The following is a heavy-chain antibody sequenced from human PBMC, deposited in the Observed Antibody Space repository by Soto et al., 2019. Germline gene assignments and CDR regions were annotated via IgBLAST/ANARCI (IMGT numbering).Heavy chain of an antibody. D-gene: IGHD2-8*01. V-gene: IGHV1-2*02. CDR1: GPSSRDYY. J-gene: IGHJ3*01. Sequence: ATVQVSYKASGPSSRDYYIYWLPQAPGQGLEWMGSINPHAGGARYVQQFRDRLAISTDTPKETAYMELRSLTSDDTAIYYCARARLRTPNGVDSFDVWGQGTSVTVSS. CDR2: INPHAGGA. CDR3: ARARLRTPNGVDSFDV.